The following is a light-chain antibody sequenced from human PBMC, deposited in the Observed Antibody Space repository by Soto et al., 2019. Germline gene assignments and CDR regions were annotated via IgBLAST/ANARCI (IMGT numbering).Light chain of an antibody. V-gene: IGLV2-14*01. CDR1: SSDVGGYNY. CDR3: SSYTSSSIV. J-gene: IGLJ2*01. Sequence: QSALTQPASVSGSPGQSITISCTGTSSDVGGYNYVSWYQQHPGKAPKLMIYDVSNRPSGVSNRFSGSKSGNTASLTISGXXAEDEADYYCSSYTSSSIVXGGGTKLTVL. CDR2: DVS.